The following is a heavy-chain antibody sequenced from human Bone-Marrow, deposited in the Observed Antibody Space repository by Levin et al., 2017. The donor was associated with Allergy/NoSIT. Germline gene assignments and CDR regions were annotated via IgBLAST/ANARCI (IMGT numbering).Heavy chain of an antibody. CDR1: GYIFTDYY. CDR3: ARGIASGGKTYYYYYMDV. J-gene: IGHJ6*03. D-gene: IGHD6-13*01. Sequence: ASVKVSCKASGYIFTDYYMHWVRQAPGQGLEWMGWINPNTGGTSYSQNFQGRVTMTRDTSISTAYMDLSSLRSDDTAVYYCARGIASGGKTYYYYYMDVWGRRPTVAVSS. V-gene: IGHV1-2*02. CDR2: INPNTGGT.